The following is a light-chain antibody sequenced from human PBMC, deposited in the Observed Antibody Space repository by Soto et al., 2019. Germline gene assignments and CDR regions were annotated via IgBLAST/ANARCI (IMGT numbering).Light chain of an antibody. CDR2: GAS. Sequence: ETLLTQSPATLSVSPGERATLSCRASQSVRDNLAWYQQKPGQAPRLLIYGASTRAPGIPDRFRGSGFGTEFSLTISSLQSEDFAVYYCQQHNDWPPSTFGQGTKLEIK. V-gene: IGKV3-15*01. J-gene: IGKJ2*01. CDR1: QSVRDN. CDR3: QQHNDWPPST.